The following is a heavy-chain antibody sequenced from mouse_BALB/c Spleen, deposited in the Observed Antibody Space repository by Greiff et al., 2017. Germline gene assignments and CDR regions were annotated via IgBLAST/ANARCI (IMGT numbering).Heavy chain of an antibody. J-gene: IGHJ3*01. CDR3: TRGGGFAY. V-gene: IGHV1-15*01. CDR1: GYTFTDYE. Sequence: QVQLQQSGAELVRPGASVTLSCKASGYTFTDYEMHWVKQTPVHGLEWIGAIDPETGGTAYNQKFMGKATLTSDKSSSTVYMEFRSLTSEDSAVYYCTRGGGFAYWGQGTLVTVSA. CDR2: IDPETGGT.